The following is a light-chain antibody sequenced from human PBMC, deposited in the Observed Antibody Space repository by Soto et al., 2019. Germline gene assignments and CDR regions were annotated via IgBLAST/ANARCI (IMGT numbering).Light chain of an antibody. CDR1: QTISSW. Sequence: DIQMTQSPSTLAGSVGDRVTITCRARQTISSWLAWYQQKPGKAPKLLIYKASTLKSGGPSRFSGSGSGTEFTLTISSLQPDDFATYYCQHYNSYSEAFGQGTNVDIK. CDR2: KAS. V-gene: IGKV1-5*03. CDR3: QHYNSYSEA. J-gene: IGKJ1*01.